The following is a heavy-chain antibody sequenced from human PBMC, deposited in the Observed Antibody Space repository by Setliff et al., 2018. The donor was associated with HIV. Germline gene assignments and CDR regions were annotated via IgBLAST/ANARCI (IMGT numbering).Heavy chain of an antibody. V-gene: IGHV4-59*01. CDR3: ARGEEDDTFDI. CDR1: IDSISSYY. J-gene: IGHJ3*02. Sequence: PSETLSLTCTVSIDSISSYYWSWIRQPPGKGLEWIGYIYTSGSTKYNPSLKSRVTISLDTSKNQFSLNLSSVTAADTDVYYCARGEEDDTFDIWGHGTMVTVSS. CDR2: IYTSGST.